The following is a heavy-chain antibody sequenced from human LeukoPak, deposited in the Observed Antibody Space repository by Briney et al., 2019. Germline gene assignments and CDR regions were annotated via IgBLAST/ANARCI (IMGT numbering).Heavy chain of an antibody. CDR2: ISAYNDNT. Sequence: ASVNVSCKASGYTFTNYGISWVRQAPGQGLEGMGWISAYNDNTEYVQKFQGRVTMTTDTSTSTAYMELRSLRSDDTAVYYCARDLGRGRDWFDPWGQGTLVTVSS. V-gene: IGHV1-18*01. J-gene: IGHJ5*02. CDR3: ARDLGRGRDWFDP. D-gene: IGHD3-16*01. CDR1: GYTFTNYG.